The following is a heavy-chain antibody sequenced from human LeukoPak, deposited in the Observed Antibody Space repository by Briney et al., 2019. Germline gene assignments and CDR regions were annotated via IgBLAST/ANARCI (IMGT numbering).Heavy chain of an antibody. V-gene: IGHV4-59*01. D-gene: IGHD3-16*01. CDR2: FYNSGRS. J-gene: IGHJ4*02. CDR1: GASISSFY. Sequence: SETLSLTCKVSGASISSFYWGWIRQPPGKGLEWIGYFYNSGRSTYNPSLKSRVTISADTSKNHFSLKLNSVTTADTAVYYCTRGAGWLIDYWGQGILVTVSS. CDR3: TRGAGWLIDY.